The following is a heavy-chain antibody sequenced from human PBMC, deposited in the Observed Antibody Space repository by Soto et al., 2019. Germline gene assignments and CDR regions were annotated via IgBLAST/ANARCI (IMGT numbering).Heavy chain of an antibody. CDR3: ARDFDY. J-gene: IGHJ4*02. CDR1: GFTFSSYA. CDR2: ISYDGSNK. Sequence: GGSLRLSCAASGFTFSSYAMHWVRQAPGKGLEWVAVISYDGSNKYYADSVKGRFTISRDNSKNTLYLQMNSLRAEDTAVYYCARDFDYWGQGTLVTVSS. V-gene: IGHV3-30-3*01.